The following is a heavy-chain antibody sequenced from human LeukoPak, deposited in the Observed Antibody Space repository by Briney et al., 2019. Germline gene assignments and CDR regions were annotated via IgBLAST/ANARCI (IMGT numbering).Heavy chain of an antibody. CDR2: ISGSGGST. D-gene: IGHD3-3*01. V-gene: IGHV3-23*01. CDR3: AKRWSYLDY. CDR1: GFTFSSCA. Sequence: AGGSLRLSCAASGFTFSSCAMSWVRQAPGKGLEWVSAISGSGGSTLYADSVKGRFTISRDNSKNTLSLQMNSLRAEDTAVYYCAKRWSYLDYWGQGALVTVSS. J-gene: IGHJ4*02.